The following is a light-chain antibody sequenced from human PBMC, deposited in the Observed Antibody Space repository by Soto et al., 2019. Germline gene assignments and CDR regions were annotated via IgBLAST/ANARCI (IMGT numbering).Light chain of an antibody. J-gene: IGLJ2*01. CDR1: SSDVGGYKY. V-gene: IGLV2-11*01. Sequence: QSALTQPRSVSGSPGQSVTISCTGTSSDVGGYKYVSWYQQHPGKAPKVMIYDVSTRPSGVPDRFSGSKSGNTASLTISGLQAEDEADYYCCSYAGSYTKVFGGGTQLTVL. CDR3: CSYAGSYTKV. CDR2: DVS.